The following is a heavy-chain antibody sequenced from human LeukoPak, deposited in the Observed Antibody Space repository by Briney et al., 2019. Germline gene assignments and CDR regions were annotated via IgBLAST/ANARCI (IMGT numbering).Heavy chain of an antibody. J-gene: IGHJ4*02. CDR1: GGTFSSYA. V-gene: IGHV1-46*01. Sequence: RASVKVSCKASGGTFSSYAISWVRQAPGQGLEWMGIINPSGGSTSYAQKFQGRVTMTRDTSTSTVYMELSSLRSEDTAVYYCARDFETVTMIVGNYWGQGTLVTVSS. D-gene: IGHD3-22*01. CDR2: INPSGGST. CDR3: ARDFETVTMIVGNY.